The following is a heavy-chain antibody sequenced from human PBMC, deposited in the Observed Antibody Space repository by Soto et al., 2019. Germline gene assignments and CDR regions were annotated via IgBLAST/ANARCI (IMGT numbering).Heavy chain of an antibody. CDR1: GFTFSAYS. V-gene: IGHV3-48*02. J-gene: IGHJ4*02. Sequence: GGSLRLSCTVSGFTFSAYSMNWVRQAPGKGLEWLSYISTTSSAIYYADSVKGRFTISRDNARNSVYLQMNSLGDKDTAVYYCARSSRDSALWGRGTLVTVSS. CDR2: ISTTSSAI. D-gene: IGHD2-21*02. CDR3: ARSSRDSAL.